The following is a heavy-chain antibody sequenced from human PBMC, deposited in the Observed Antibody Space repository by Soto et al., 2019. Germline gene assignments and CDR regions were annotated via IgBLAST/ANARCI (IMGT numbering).Heavy chain of an antibody. CDR1: GFTVSSNY. CDR3: ARDVCSSTSCEDYYYYYMDF. CDR2: IYSGGST. V-gene: IGHV3-66*01. D-gene: IGHD2-2*01. Sequence: PGGSLRLSCAASGFTVSSNYMSWVRQAPGKGLEWVSVIYSGGSTYYADSVKGRFTISRDNSKNTLYFQMNSLRADDTAVYYCARDVCSSTSCEDYYYYYMDFWGKGTTVTVSS. J-gene: IGHJ6*03.